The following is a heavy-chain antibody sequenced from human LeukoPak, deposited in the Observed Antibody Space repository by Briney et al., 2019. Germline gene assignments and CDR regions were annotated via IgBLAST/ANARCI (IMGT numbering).Heavy chain of an antibody. CDR1: GFSFDDYA. CDR2: ISWNSGSI. Sequence: GGSLRLSCAASGFSFDDYAMHWVRQAPGKGLEWVSGISWNSGSIDYADSVRGRFTISRDTAKNSLHLQMNSPRAEDTAVYYCARDVHEGLRFLEWLPLEYWGQGTLVTVSS. J-gene: IGHJ4*02. V-gene: IGHV3-9*01. CDR3: ARDVHEGLRFLEWLPLEY. D-gene: IGHD3-3*01.